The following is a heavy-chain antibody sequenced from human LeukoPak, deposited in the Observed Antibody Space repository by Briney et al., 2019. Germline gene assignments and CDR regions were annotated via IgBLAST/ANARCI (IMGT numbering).Heavy chain of an antibody. V-gene: IGHV4-61*01. D-gene: IGHD1-26*01. CDR2: IYYSGST. CDR3: ARNGGSSPWDAFDI. CDR1: GGSVSSGSYY. Sequence: PSETLSLTCSVSGGSVSSGSYYWSWIRQPPGKGLEWIGYIYYSGSTNYNPSLKSRVTISVDTSKNQFSLNLSSVTAADTAVYYCARNGGSSPWDAFDIWGQGTMVTVSS. J-gene: IGHJ3*02.